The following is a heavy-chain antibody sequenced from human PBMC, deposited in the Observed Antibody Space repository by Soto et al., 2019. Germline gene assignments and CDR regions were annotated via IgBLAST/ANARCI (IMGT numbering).Heavy chain of an antibody. D-gene: IGHD2-2*01. Sequence: VGSLRLSCAASGFTFSSYSMNWVRQAPGKGLEWVSSISSSSSYIYYADSVKGRFTISRDNAKNSLYLQMNSLRAEDTAVYYCARDLVVVPAAILRFDPWGQGTLVTVSS. CDR2: ISSSSSYI. V-gene: IGHV3-21*01. CDR1: GFTFSSYS. J-gene: IGHJ5*02. CDR3: ARDLVVVPAAILRFDP.